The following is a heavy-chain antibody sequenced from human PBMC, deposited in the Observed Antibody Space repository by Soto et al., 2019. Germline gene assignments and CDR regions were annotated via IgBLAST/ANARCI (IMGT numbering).Heavy chain of an antibody. V-gene: IGHV3-33*01. CDR3: ASEYCSGGSCYYYGMDV. Sequence: QVQLVESGGGVVQPGRSLRLSCAASGFTFSNYGMHWVRQAPGKGLEGVAVIWYDGSNKYYADSVKGRFTISRDNSKNTLYLQMNSLRAEDTAVYYCASEYCSGGSCYYYGMDVWGQGTTVTVSS. CDR2: IWYDGSNK. D-gene: IGHD2-15*01. J-gene: IGHJ6*02. CDR1: GFTFSNYG.